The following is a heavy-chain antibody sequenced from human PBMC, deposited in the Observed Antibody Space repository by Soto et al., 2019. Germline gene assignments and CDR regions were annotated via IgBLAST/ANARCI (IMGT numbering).Heavy chain of an antibody. CDR1: ESTLSNVW. D-gene: IGHD2-21*01. CDR2: VKRQIDGATT. Sequence: VGSLRLSCSPSESTLSNVWMSWVRQAPGKGLEWVGRVKRQIDGATTDYAAPVKGRFTISRDDSKNTVYLQMNSLRTEDTAVYYCTTDPIRDYWGLGTLVTVSS. V-gene: IGHV3-15*01. J-gene: IGHJ4*02. CDR3: TTDPIRDY.